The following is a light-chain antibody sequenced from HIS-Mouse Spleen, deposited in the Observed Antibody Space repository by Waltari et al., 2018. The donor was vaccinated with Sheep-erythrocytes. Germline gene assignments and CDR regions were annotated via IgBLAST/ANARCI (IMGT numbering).Light chain of an antibody. CDR2: RNN. V-gene: IGLV1-47*01. J-gene: IGLJ2*01. CDR3: AAWDDSLSGPV. CDR1: SSNIGSNY. Sequence: GQRVTISCSGSSSNIGSNYVYWYQQLPGTAPKLLIYRNNQRPSGVPDRFSGSKSGTSASLAIIGLRSEDEADYYCAAWDDSLSGPVFGGGTKLTVL.